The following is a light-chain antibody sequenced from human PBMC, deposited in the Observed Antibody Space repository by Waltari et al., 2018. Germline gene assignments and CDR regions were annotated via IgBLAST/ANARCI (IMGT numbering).Light chain of an antibody. CDR3: SSYTASRHYV. Sequence: QSALTQPASVSGSPGQSITISCTGTSSAVGGYSYVAWYQQYPGKAPKPVIYDVSTRPSGASDLFSGSKSGNTASLIISGLQAEDEADYYCSSYTASRHYVFGTGTKVTVL. V-gene: IGLV2-14*03. J-gene: IGLJ1*01. CDR2: DVS. CDR1: SSAVGGYSY.